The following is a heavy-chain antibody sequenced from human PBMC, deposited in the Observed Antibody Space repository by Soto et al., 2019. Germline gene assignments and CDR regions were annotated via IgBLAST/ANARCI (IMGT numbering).Heavy chain of an antibody. CDR1: GFSFNEAW. J-gene: IGHJ6*02. Sequence: EVQLVESAGGLVKPGGSLRLSCVASGFSFNEAWMNWVRQAPGQGLEWVGRIKTSAGGGATNYAAPVQGRFTNSRDDSKNTLYLHMNSLRTEDTAIYYCTTGSVEGIWGQGTTVIVSS. D-gene: IGHD2-15*01. CDR2: IKTSAGGGAT. CDR3: TTGSVEGI. V-gene: IGHV3-15*07.